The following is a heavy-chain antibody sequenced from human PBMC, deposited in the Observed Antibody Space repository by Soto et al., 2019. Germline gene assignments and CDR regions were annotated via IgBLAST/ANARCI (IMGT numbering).Heavy chain of an antibody. CDR3: AKDQSYDFWSGYYTNWFDP. CDR1: GFTFSSYA. D-gene: IGHD3-3*01. V-gene: IGHV3-23*01. Sequence: PGGSLRLSCAASGFTFSSYAMSRVRQAPGKGLEWVSAISGSGGSTYYADSVKGRFTISRDNSKNTLYLQMNSLRAEDTAVYYCAKDQSYDFWSGYYTNWFDPWGQGTLVTVS. J-gene: IGHJ5*02. CDR2: ISGSGGST.